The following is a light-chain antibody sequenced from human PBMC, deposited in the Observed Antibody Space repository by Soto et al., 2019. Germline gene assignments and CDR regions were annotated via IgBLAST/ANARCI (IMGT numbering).Light chain of an antibody. Sequence: QSVLTQPPSASGTPGQRVTISCSGSSSNIGSNTVDWYQQLPGTAPKLLIYSNDQRPSGVPDRFSGSKSGTSASLAISGLQYEDEADYYCEAWDDSLKGVVFGGGTKLTVL. V-gene: IGLV1-44*01. CDR2: SND. CDR1: SSNIGSNT. J-gene: IGLJ2*01. CDR3: EAWDDSLKGVV.